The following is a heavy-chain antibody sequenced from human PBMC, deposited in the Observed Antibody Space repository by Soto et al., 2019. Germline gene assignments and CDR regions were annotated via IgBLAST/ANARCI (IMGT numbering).Heavy chain of an antibody. CDR3: ASRDYDILTGYDPFDY. Sequence: ASETLSLTCPVSGGSISSSSYYWGWIRQPPGKGLEWIGSIYYSGSTYYNPSLKSRVTISVDTSKNQFSLKLSSVTAADTAVYYCASRDYDILTGYDPFDYWGQGTLVTVSS. J-gene: IGHJ4*02. V-gene: IGHV4-39*01. D-gene: IGHD3-9*01. CDR1: GGSISSSSYY. CDR2: IYYSGST.